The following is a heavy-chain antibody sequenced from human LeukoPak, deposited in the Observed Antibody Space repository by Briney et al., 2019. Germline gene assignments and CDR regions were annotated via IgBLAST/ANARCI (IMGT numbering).Heavy chain of an antibody. CDR3: ARDLVGYALGIMDV. D-gene: IGHD2-2*01. Sequence: GRSLRLSCAASGFTFSSYAMHWVRQAPGKGLEWVAVISYDGSNKYYADSVKGRLTIPRDNSKNTLYLQMNSLRAEDTAVYYCARDLVGYALGIMDVWGKGTTVTVSS. V-gene: IGHV3-30*04. J-gene: IGHJ6*04. CDR1: GFTFSSYA. CDR2: ISYDGSNK.